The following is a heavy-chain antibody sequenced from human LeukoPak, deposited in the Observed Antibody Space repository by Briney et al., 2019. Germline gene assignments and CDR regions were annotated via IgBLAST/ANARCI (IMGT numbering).Heavy chain of an antibody. D-gene: IGHD6-13*01. J-gene: IGHJ4*02. CDR1: VYTFTSYG. Sequence: ASVTVSCKASVYTFTSYGISWVRQAPGQGLEWMGWISAYNGNTNYAQKLQGRVTMTTDTSTSTAYMELRSLRSDDTAVYYCARLGLSSSWYGAHDYWGQGTLVTVSS. CDR2: ISAYNGNT. V-gene: IGHV1-18*01. CDR3: ARLGLSSSWYGAHDY.